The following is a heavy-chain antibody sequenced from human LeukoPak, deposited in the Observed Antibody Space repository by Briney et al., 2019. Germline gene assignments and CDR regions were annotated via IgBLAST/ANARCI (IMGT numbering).Heavy chain of an antibody. CDR3: ARRRIAAAGTEVEDFDY. D-gene: IGHD6-13*01. Sequence: TSETLSLTCTVSGGSISSSSYYWGWIRQPPGKGLEWIGGIYYSGSTYYNPSLKSRVTISVDTSKNQFSLKLSSVTAADTAVYYCARRRIAAAGTEVEDFDYWGQGTLVTVSS. V-gene: IGHV4-39*01. CDR1: GGSISSSSYY. J-gene: IGHJ4*02. CDR2: IYYSGST.